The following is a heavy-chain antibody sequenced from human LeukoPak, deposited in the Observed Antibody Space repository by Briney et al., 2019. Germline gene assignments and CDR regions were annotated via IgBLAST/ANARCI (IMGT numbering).Heavy chain of an antibody. J-gene: IGHJ3*02. V-gene: IGHV4-4*07. Sequence: KASETLSLTCTVSGGSISSYYWSWIRQPAGKGLEWIGRIYTSGSTNYNPSLKSRVTMSVDTSKNQFSLKLSSVTAADTAVYYCASVSGVTLRDAFDIWGQGTMVTASS. CDR3: ASVSGVTLRDAFDI. CDR1: GGSISSYY. D-gene: IGHD5-18*01. CDR2: IYTSGST.